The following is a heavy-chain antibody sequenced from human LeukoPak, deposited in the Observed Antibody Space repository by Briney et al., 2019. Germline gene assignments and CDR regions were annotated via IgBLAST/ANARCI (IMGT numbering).Heavy chain of an antibody. V-gene: IGHV3-23*01. J-gene: IGHJ4*02. Sequence: PGGSLRLSCAASRFTFSSYAMNWVRQAPGKGLEWVSGISGSGATTYYADSVKGRLTISRDNSKNTLYLQMNSLRVEDTAVYYCATRGSGWYFDYWGQGTLVTVSS. CDR2: ISGSGATT. CDR1: RFTFSSYA. D-gene: IGHD6-19*01. CDR3: ATRGSGWYFDY.